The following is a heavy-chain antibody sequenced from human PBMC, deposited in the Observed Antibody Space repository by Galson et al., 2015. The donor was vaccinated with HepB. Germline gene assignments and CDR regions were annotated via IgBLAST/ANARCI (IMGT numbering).Heavy chain of an antibody. Sequence: SLRLSCAASGFTFSGSAMHWVRQASGKGLEWVGRIGSKVHNYATAYVASVKGRFTISRDDSKSTAYLQMNSLKTEDTDVYYCTRLGDLSGYSSKWGQGTLVTGSS. D-gene: IGHD6-13*01. CDR2: IGSKVHNYAT. CDR1: GFTFSGSA. CDR3: TRLGDLSGYSSK. J-gene: IGHJ4*02. V-gene: IGHV3-73*01.